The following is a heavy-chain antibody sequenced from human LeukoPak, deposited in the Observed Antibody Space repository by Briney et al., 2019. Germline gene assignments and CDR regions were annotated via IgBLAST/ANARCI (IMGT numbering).Heavy chain of an antibody. V-gene: IGHV4-34*01. CDR3: ARLVRFLEWLFVPLDAFDI. CDR1: GGSFCGYY. D-gene: IGHD3-3*01. CDR2: INHSGST. J-gene: IGHJ3*02. Sequence: PSETLSLTCAVYGGSFCGYYWSWIRQPPGRGLEWIGEINHSGSTNYNPSLKSRVTISVDTSKNQFSLKLSSVTAADTAVYYCARLVRFLEWLFVPLDAFDIWGQGTMVTVCS.